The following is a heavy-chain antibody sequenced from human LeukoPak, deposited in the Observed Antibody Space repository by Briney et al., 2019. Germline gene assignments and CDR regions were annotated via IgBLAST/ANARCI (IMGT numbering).Heavy chain of an antibody. CDR2: ISGSGGST. CDR3: ARDRHVYYDILTGYASYFEY. Sequence: GGSLRLSCAASGFTFSSYAMSWVRQAPGKGLEWVSAISGSGGSTYYRDSVKGRFTISRDNSKNTLYLQMNSLRPEDTAVYYCARDRHVYYDILTGYASYFEYWGQGALVTVSS. CDR1: GFTFSSYA. J-gene: IGHJ4*02. V-gene: IGHV3-23*01. D-gene: IGHD3-9*01.